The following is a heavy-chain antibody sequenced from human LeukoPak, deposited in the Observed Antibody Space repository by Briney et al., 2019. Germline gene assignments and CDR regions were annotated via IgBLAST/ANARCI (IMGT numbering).Heavy chain of an antibody. J-gene: IGHJ3*02. CDR2: ISSNGGST. CDR3: ARRQLPFPNGAFDI. Sequence: GGSLRLSCAASGFTFSSYAMHWVRQAPGKGLEYVSAISSNGGSTYYANSVKGRFTISRDNSKNTLYLQMGSLRAEDMAVYYCARRQLPFPNGAFDIWGQGTMVTVSS. V-gene: IGHV3-64*01. CDR1: GFTFSSYA. D-gene: IGHD5-18*01.